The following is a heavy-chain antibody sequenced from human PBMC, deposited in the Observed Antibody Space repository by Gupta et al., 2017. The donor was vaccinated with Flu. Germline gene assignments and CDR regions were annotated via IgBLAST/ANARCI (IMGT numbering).Heavy chain of an antibody. Sequence: QEQLVESGGGVVQPGRSLRLSFDASGFRFRCYAVYWVRQAPGKGLEWVAVISYDGGSRDYADSVKGRFTISRYNPKNTLYLQMNSLRADDTAVYYCAGYGDFASWGQGARVTFSS. J-gene: IGHJ4*02. CDR2: ISYDGGSR. D-gene: IGHD4-17*01. V-gene: IGHV3-30-3*01. CDR1: GFRFRCYA. CDR3: AGYGDFAS.